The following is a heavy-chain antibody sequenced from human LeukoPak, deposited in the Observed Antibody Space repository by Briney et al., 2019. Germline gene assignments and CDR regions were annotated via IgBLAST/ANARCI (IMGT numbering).Heavy chain of an antibody. Sequence: SETLSLTCAVYGGSFSGYYWSWIRQPPGKGLEWIGEINHSGSTNYNPSLKSRVTISVDTSKNQFSLKLSSVTAADTAVYYCARPWVRQGFRQFGVGHGGLDYWGQGTLVTVSS. J-gene: IGHJ4*02. CDR2: INHSGST. CDR1: GGSFSGYY. D-gene: IGHD3-3*01. CDR3: ARPWVRQGFRQFGVGHGGLDY. V-gene: IGHV4-34*01.